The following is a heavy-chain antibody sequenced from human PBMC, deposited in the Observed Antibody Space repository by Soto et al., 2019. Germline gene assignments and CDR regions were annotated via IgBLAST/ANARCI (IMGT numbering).Heavy chain of an antibody. CDR3: ARHRDIAATYPYPKLDL. CDR2: ISADNGNT. Sequence: QVQLVQSGAEVKKPGASVKVSCRASGYTFSNYGINWVRQAPGQGLEWMGWISADNGNTDYAQKLQDRVTMTTDTSTNTAYMELRSLRSDDTAVYYCARHRDIAATYPYPKLDLWGQGTLVTVSS. J-gene: IGHJ5*02. CDR1: GYTFSNYG. V-gene: IGHV1-18*01. D-gene: IGHD5-12*01.